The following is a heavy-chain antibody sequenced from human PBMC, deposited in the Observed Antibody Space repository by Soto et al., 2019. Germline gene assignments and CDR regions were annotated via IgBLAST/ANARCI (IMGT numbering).Heavy chain of an antibody. J-gene: IGHJ3*02. D-gene: IGHD2-21*02. V-gene: IGHV1-24*01. CDR2: FDPEDGET. Sequence: ASVKVSCKVSGYTLTELSMHWVRQAPGKGLEWMGGFDPEDGETIYAQKFQGRVTMTEDTSTDTAYMELSSLRSEDTAVYYCTTVKVVTAIRQAFDIWGQGTMVTVSS. CDR3: TTVKVVTAIRQAFDI. CDR1: GYTLTELS.